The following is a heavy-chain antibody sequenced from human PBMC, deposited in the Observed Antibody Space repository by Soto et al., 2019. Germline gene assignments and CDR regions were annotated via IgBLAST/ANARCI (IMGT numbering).Heavy chain of an antibody. V-gene: IGHV4-61*01. CDR1: CGSASSGSYY. Sequence: PSETLSLTCTVSCGSASSGSYYWSWIRQPPGKGLEWIGYIYYSGSTNYNPSLKSRVTISVDTSKNQFSLKLSSVTAADTAVYYCARMQYYYDSSGPRKNWFDPWGQGTLVTVSS. CDR3: ARMQYYYDSSGPRKNWFDP. J-gene: IGHJ5*02. D-gene: IGHD3-22*01. CDR2: IYYSGST.